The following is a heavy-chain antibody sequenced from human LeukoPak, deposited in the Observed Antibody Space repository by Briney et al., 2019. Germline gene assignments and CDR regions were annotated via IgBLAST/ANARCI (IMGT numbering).Heavy chain of an antibody. J-gene: IGHJ4*02. CDR1: GFTFGDYA. D-gene: IGHD7-27*01. CDR3: TRAQLGIRY. V-gene: IGHV3-49*04. CDR2: IRSKAYGGTT. Sequence: GGSLRLSCTASGFTFGDYAMSWVRQAPGKGLEWVGFIRSKAYGGTTEYAASVKGRFTISRDDFKSIVYLQMNSLKTEDTGVYYCTRAQLGIRYWGQGTLVTVSS.